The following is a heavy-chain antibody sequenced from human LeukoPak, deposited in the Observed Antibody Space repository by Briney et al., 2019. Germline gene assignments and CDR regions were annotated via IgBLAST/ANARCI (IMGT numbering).Heavy chain of an antibody. Sequence: SETLSLTCTVSGGSISSHYWSWIRQPPGRGLEWIGYIYYSGSTNYNPSLKSRVTISVDTSKNQFSLKLSSVTAADTAVYYCARDSTGYYGSGSYFTYYFDYWGQGTLVTVSS. CDR1: GGSISSHY. D-gene: IGHD3-10*01. V-gene: IGHV4-59*11. J-gene: IGHJ4*02. CDR2: IYYSGST. CDR3: ARDSTGYYGSGSYFTYYFDY.